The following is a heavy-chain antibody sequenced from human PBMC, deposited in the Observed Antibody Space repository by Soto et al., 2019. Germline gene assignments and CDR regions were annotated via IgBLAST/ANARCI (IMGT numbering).Heavy chain of an antibody. D-gene: IGHD3-10*01. Sequence: QVQLVQSGAEVKKPGASVKVSCKASGYTFTGFDINWGRQPTGQGLEWKGWLNLTGGNTGYAQKFQGRVTMTRNTSISTAYMELSSLRSEDTAVYYCAEGNYYYGMDVWGQGTTVTVSS. V-gene: IGHV1-8*01. J-gene: IGHJ6*02. CDR3: AEGNYYYGMDV. CDR1: GYTFTGFD. CDR2: LNLTGGNT.